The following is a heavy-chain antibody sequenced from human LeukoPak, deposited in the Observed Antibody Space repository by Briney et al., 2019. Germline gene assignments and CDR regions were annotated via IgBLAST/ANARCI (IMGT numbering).Heavy chain of an antibody. CDR1: AYSTTYGHQ. J-gene: IGHJ4*02. CDR3: ARLKSPSYGASNFDY. CDR2: VYYGGST. D-gene: IGHD3-16*01. V-gene: IGHV4-38-2*02. Sequence: SETLSLTCTVSAYSTTYGHQWGWIRPSPGRGLEWIGHVYYGGSTSYNPSLKSRVTLSVDTSKNQFSLNLTSVTAADTAVYYCARLKSPSYGASNFDYWGQGTLVTVSS.